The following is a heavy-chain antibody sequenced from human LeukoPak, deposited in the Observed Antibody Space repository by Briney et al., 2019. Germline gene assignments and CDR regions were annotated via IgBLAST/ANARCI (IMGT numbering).Heavy chain of an antibody. D-gene: IGHD6-13*01. CDR2: INHSGST. J-gene: IGHJ4*02. CDR3: ARVVGKYSSSWYY. V-gene: IGHV4-34*01. Sequence: SETLSLTCAVYGGSLSRYSWSWIRRPPGEGLEWIGEINHSGSTNYNPSLKGRVTISVDTSKNQFSLKLNSVTAADTAVYYCARVVGKYSSSWYYWGQGTLVTVSS. CDR1: GGSLSRYS.